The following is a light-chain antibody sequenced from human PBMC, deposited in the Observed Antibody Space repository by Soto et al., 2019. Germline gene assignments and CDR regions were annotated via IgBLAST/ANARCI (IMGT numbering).Light chain of an antibody. CDR3: ISYTSSSPYV. CDR2: DVS. J-gene: IGLJ1*01. Sequence: QSVLTQPASVSASPGQSITISCTGTSSDVGGYNYVSWYQQHPGKAPKLMIYDVSNRPSGVSNRFSGSKSGNTASLTISGLQAEDEADYYCISYTSSSPYVFGTGTKVTVL. V-gene: IGLV2-14*01. CDR1: SSDVGGYNY.